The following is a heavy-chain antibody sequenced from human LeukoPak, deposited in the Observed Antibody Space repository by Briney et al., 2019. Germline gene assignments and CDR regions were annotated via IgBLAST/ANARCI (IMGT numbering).Heavy chain of an antibody. CDR3: ARRRSSGWYDS. CDR1: GGSVSSSNYL. Sequence: SETLSLTCTVSGGSVSSSNYLWGWIRQPPGKGLEWIGTIYSSGSTYYNPSLKSRVTISMDTSKSQFSLTLISLTAADTAVYYCARRRSSGWYDSWGQGTLVTVSS. CDR2: IYSSGST. V-gene: IGHV4-39*01. J-gene: IGHJ5*01. D-gene: IGHD6-19*01.